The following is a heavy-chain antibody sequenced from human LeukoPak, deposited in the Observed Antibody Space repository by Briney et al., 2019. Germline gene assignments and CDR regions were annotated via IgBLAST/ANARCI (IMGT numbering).Heavy chain of an antibody. D-gene: IGHD3-22*01. Sequence: GESLKISCKGSGYSFTSYWIGWVRQMPGKGLEWMGIIYPGDSDTRYSPSFQGQVTISADKSISTAYLQWSSLKASDTAMYYCARLLYYYDSTGNAFDIWGQGTMVTVSS. CDR3: ARLLYYYDSTGNAFDI. CDR1: GYSFTSYW. J-gene: IGHJ3*02. V-gene: IGHV5-51*01. CDR2: IYPGDSDT.